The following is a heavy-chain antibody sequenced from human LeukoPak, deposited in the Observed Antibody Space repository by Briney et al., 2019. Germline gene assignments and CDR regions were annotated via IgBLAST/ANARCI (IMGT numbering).Heavy chain of an antibody. CDR2: IYYSGST. V-gene: IGHV4-59*01. J-gene: IGHJ4*02. CDR3: ARVYYYGSGSYSHYDY. CDR1: GGSISSYY. Sequence: SETLSLTCTVSGGSISSYYWSWIRQPPGKGPEWIGYIYYSGSTNYNPSLKSRVTISVDTSKNQFPLNLSSVTAADTAVYYCARVYYYGSGSYSHYDYWGQGTLVTVSS. D-gene: IGHD3-10*01.